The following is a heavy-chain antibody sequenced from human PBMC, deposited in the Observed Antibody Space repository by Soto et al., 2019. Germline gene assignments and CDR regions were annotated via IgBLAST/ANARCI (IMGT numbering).Heavy chain of an antibody. CDR2: IKSKPDGGTT. V-gene: IGHV3-15*01. J-gene: IGHJ6*02. CDR1: GFTFSNAW. CDR3: TTMDV. Sequence: EVQLVESGGGLVKPGGSLRLSCAASGFTFSNAWMSWVRQAPGKGLEWVGRIKSKPDGGTTDYAAPVKGRFTISRDDSKNTLYLQMNSLKTADTAVYYCTTMDVWGQGTTVTVS.